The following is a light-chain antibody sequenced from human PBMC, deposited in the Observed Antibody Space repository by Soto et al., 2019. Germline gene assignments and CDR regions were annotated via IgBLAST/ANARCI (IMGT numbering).Light chain of an antibody. J-gene: IGKJ1*01. V-gene: IGKV1-5*01. CDR1: QSISSW. CDR2: DAS. CDR3: HQYNSPGT. Sequence: DIQMTQSPSTLSASVGDRVTITCRASQSISSWLAWYQQKPGKAPKLLIYDASSLESGVPSRFSGSGSGTEFTLTISSLQPDDFATYYCHQYNSPGTFGQGTKVEIK.